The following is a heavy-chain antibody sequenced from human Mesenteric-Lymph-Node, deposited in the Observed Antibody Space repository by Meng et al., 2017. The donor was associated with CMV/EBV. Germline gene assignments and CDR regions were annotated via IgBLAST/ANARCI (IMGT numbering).Heavy chain of an antibody. D-gene: IGHD3/OR15-3a*01. CDR1: FSGFG. CDR3: ARDEYDLSSGYPRLNWFDP. CDR2: IIPIRDIS. V-gene: IGHV1-69*10. Sequence: FSGFGISWVRQAPGQGLEWMGGIIPIRDISDYAQKFQGRVTITADKSTSTAYMELSSLRSEDTAIYYCARDEYDLSSGYPRLNWFDPWGQGTLVTVSS. J-gene: IGHJ5*02.